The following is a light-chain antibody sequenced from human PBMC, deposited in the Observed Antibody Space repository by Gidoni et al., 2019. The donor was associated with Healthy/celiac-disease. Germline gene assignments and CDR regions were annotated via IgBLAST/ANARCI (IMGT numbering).Light chain of an antibody. Sequence: QSALTQPASVSGSPGQSITISCTGTSSDVGSYNLVSWYQQPPGKAPKLIIYEVSKRRSGVSNRFSGSKSGNTASLTISGLQAEDEADYYCCSYAGSSWVFGGGTKLTVL. CDR3: CSYAGSSWV. CDR1: SSDVGSYNL. CDR2: EVS. J-gene: IGLJ3*02. V-gene: IGLV2-23*02.